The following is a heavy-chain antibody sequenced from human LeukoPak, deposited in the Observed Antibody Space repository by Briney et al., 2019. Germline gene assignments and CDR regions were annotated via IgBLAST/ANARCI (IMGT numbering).Heavy chain of an antibody. CDR2: ISYDGSNK. CDR3: ANDRAFYDYVWGSYRYTTFDY. J-gene: IGHJ4*02. V-gene: IGHV3-30-3*02. D-gene: IGHD3-16*02. CDR1: GFTFSSYP. Sequence: PGGSLRLSCAASGFTFSSYPMHWVRQAPGKGLEWVAIISYDGSNKYYADSVKGRFTISRDNSKNTLYLQMNSLRAEDTAVYYCANDRAFYDYVWGSYRYTTFDYWGQGTLVTVSS.